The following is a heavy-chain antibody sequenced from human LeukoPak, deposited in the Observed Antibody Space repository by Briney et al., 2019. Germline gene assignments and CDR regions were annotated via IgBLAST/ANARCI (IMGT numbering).Heavy chain of an antibody. D-gene: IGHD3/OR15-3a*01. CDR1: GFRVSDYY. CDR2: IRDSGEA. V-gene: IGHV3-66*03. Sequence: GGSLRLSCAVSGFRVSDYYMSWVRQAPGKWLEWVGLIRDSGEAFYADFARGRFAISRDESENTLYLQMNSLRVEDTAVYFCARDRAANQDWVEFDPWGQGTPVIVSS. J-gene: IGHJ5*02. CDR3: ARDRAANQDWVEFDP.